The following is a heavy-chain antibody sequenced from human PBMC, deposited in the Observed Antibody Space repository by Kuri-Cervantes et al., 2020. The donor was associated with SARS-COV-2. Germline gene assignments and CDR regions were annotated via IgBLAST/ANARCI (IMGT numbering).Heavy chain of an antibody. CDR2: ISYDGSNK. J-gene: IGHJ5*02. V-gene: IGHV3-30-3*01. CDR3: ARAGGGSYYGWFDP. Sequence: GESLKISCAASGFTFSSYAIHWVRQAPGKGLEWVAVISYDGSNKYYADSVKGRFTISRDNSKNTLYLQMNSLRAEDTAVYYCARAGGGSYYGWFDPWGQGTLVTVSS. CDR1: GFTFSSYA. D-gene: IGHD1-26*01.